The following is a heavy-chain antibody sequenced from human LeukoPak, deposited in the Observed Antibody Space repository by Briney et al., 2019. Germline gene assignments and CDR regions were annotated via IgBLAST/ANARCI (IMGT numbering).Heavy chain of an antibody. CDR1: GGTFSSYA. D-gene: IGHD3-22*01. CDR2: IITIFGTA. J-gene: IGHJ4*02. Sequence: SVKVSCKASGGTFSSYAISWVRQAPGQGLEWMGRIITIFGTANYAQKFQGRVTITTDESTSTAYMELSSLRSEDTAVYYCARAAYYYDSSGYYHDYWGQGTLVTVSS. CDR3: ARAAYYYDSSGYYHDY. V-gene: IGHV1-69*05.